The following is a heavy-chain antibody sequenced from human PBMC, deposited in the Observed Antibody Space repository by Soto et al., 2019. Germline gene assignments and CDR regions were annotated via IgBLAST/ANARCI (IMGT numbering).Heavy chain of an antibody. J-gene: IGHJ4*02. CDR2: IYYSEST. D-gene: IGHD5-18*01. CDR1: GVSLSRYY. V-gene: IGHV4-59*01. Sequence: PSDTLSLTCVVSGVSLSRYYWSWIRQPPGKGLEWIGYIYYSESTNYNPSLKSRVTISVDTSKNQFSLKLSSVTAADTAVYYCARDPGYSYGYNWGQGTLVTVSS. CDR3: ARDPGYSYGYN.